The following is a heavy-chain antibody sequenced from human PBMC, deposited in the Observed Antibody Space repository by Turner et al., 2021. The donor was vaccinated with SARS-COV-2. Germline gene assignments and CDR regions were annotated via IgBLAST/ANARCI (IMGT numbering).Heavy chain of an antibody. D-gene: IGHD3-16*01. V-gene: IGHV3-53*04. J-gene: IGHJ6*02. CDR1: GVTVSSNY. CDR3: ARDLIAYGMDV. CDR2: IYSGGST. Sequence: EVQLVESGGGWVQPGGSVRLSCAASGVTVSSNYMSWVRQAPGKGLEWVSVIYSGGSTYYADSVKGRFTISRHNSKNTLYLQMNSLRAEDTAVYYCARDLIAYGMDVWGQGTRVTVSS.